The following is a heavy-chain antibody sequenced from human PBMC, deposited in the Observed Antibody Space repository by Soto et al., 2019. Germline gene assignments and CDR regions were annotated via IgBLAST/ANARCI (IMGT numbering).Heavy chain of an antibody. CDR2: ISYDGSNK. J-gene: IGHJ4*02. Sequence: QVQLVESGGGVVQPGRSLRLSCAASGFTFSSYGMHWVRQAPGKGLEWVAVISYDGSNKYYADSVKGRFTISRDNSKNTLYLQMNSLRAEDTAVYYCAKDYDSSGYYYFDYWGQGTLVTXSS. D-gene: IGHD3-22*01. CDR3: AKDYDSSGYYYFDY. CDR1: GFTFSSYG. V-gene: IGHV3-30*18.